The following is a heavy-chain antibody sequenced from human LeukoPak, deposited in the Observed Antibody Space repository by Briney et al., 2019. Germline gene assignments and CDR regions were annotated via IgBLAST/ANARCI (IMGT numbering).Heavy chain of an antibody. CDR3: ATLWFGELFPILDV. V-gene: IGHV1-24*01. CDR2: FYPEDGET. CDR1: GYTLTELS. D-gene: IGHD3-10*01. J-gene: IGHJ6*04. Sequence: ASVRVSCKVSGYTLTELSMHWVRQAPGKGLERMGGFYPEDGETIYAQKVQGRVTMSEDTSTDTAYMELSSLRSEDTAVYYCATLWFGELFPILDVWGKGTTVTVSS.